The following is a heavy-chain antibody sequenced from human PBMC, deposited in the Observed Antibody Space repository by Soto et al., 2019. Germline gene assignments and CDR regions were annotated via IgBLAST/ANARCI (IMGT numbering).Heavy chain of an antibody. V-gene: IGHV3-33*01. CDR2: IWYDGSNK. J-gene: IGHJ4*02. D-gene: IGHD3-3*01. CDR3: SRAYHDGSGTYYFDY. CDR1: GFTFSSCG. Sequence: GGSLRLSCAASGFTFSSCGMHWVRQAPGKGLEWVALIWYDGSNKNYADSVKGRFTISRDNSKNTLFLQMNSLRVEDTAVYYYSRAYHDGSGTYYFDYWGQGALVTVSS.